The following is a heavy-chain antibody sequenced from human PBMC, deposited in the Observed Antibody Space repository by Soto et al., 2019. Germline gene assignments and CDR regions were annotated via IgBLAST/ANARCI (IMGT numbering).Heavy chain of an antibody. CDR1: GYTFTSYG. CDR2: ISAYNGNT. CDR3: ARDRGSYALDY. V-gene: IGHV1-18*01. D-gene: IGHD1-26*01. Sequence: QVQLVQSGAEVKKPGASVKVSCKASGYTFTSYGISWVRQAPGQGLGWMGWISAYNGNTNYAQQVQVRVTMTTSTSTSIAYMDLRSLRSDDTAVYYCARDRGSYALDYWGQGTLVTVSS. J-gene: IGHJ4*02.